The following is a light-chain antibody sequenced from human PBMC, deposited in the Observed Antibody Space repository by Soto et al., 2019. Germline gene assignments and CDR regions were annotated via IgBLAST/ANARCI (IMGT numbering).Light chain of an antibody. CDR2: AAS. CDR1: QGIRND. V-gene: IGKV1-6*01. Sequence: AIQMTQSPSSLSASVGDRVTITCRARQGIRNDLNWYQQKPGKAPKLLIYAASSLQSGVPSKFSGSGSGTDFTLTISSLQPEDFATYYCLQDYNYPRTVGQGTKVEIK. CDR3: LQDYNYPRT. J-gene: IGKJ1*01.